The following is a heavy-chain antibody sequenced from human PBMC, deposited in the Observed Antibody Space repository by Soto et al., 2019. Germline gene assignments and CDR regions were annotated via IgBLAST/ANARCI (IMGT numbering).Heavy chain of an antibody. J-gene: IGHJ4*02. D-gene: IGHD3-3*01. Sequence: GESLKVSCKGSGYSFTSYWISWTRQTPGKDLQWMGRIAPTDSHARYSPPFPGHVSIAIDKSISTSYLQCNSLKASDTAIYYCKSLAWSGSEDYGDKEPLETISS. CDR1: GYSFTSYW. CDR2: IAPTDSHA. CDR3: KSLAWSGSEDY. V-gene: IGHV5-10-1*01.